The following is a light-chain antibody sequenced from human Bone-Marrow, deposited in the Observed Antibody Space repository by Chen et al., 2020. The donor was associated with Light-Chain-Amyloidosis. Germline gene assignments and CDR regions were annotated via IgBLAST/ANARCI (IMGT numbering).Light chain of an antibody. Sequence: SSELTKPPSVSVSPGQRARITCSGDDLPTKYAYWYQQKPGQAPVLVIHRDTERPSGISERFSGSSSGTTATLTISGVQAEDEADYHCQSADSSGTYEVIFGGGTKLTVL. J-gene: IGLJ2*01. V-gene: IGLV3-25*03. CDR1: DLPTKY. CDR3: QSADSSGTYEVI. CDR2: RDT.